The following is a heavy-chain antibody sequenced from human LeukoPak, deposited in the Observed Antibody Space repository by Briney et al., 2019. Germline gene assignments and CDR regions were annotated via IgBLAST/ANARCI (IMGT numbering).Heavy chain of an antibody. Sequence: GRSLRLSCAASGFTFSSYAMHWVRQAPGKGLEWVAVISYDGSNKYYADSVKGRFTISRDNSKNTLYLQMNSLRAEDTAVYYCVRVGEEAVDYWGQGTLVTVSS. V-gene: IGHV3-30-3*01. CDR2: ISYDGSNK. J-gene: IGHJ4*02. D-gene: IGHD3-16*01. CDR3: VRVGEEAVDY. CDR1: GFTFSSYA.